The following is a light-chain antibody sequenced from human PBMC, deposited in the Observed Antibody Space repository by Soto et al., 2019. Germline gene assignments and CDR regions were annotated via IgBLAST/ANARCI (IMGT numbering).Light chain of an antibody. V-gene: IGKV1-9*01. J-gene: IGKJ1*01. CDR2: GAS. CDR3: QQFSGYPLT. CDR1: QVISSH. Sequence: IQLTQSPSSLSASVGDRVTITFRASQVISSHLAWYQQRPGKAPVLLIYGASNLQSGVPSRFSGSGAGTAFTLTISSLQPEDFATYYCQQFSGYPLTFGQGTKVDIK.